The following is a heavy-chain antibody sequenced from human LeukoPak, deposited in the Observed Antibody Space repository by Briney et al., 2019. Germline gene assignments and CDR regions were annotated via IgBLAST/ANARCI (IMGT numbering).Heavy chain of an antibody. CDR3: AKDPLTYHGGSGWHSFDY. Sequence: PGGSLRLSCAASGFSFRDYAMSWVRQAPGKGLEWVSLIGGDGGRTYYADSVKGRFTISRDNSKNTLYLQMDSLRAEDTAVYYCAKDPLTYHGGSGWHSFDYWGQGTLVTVSS. CDR1: GFSFRDYA. CDR2: IGGDGGRT. D-gene: IGHD6-19*01. J-gene: IGHJ4*02. V-gene: IGHV3-23*01.